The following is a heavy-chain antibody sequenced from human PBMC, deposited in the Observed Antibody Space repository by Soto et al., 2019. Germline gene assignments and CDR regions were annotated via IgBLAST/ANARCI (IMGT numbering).Heavy chain of an antibody. CDR1: GGSFSGYY. Sequence: SETLSLTCAVYGGSFSGYYWSWIRQPPGKGLEWIGEINHSGSTNYNPSLKSRVTISVDTTKNQFSLKLSSVTAADTAVYYCARGTPVPKGTFDYCGQGPLVTVS. CDR2: INHSGST. J-gene: IGHJ4*02. V-gene: IGHV4-34*01. D-gene: IGHD4-17*01. CDR3: ARGTPVPKGTFDY.